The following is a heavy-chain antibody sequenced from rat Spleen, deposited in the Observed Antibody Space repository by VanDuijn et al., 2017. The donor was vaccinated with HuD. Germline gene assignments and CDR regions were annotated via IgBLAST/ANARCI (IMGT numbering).Heavy chain of an antibody. CDR2: ITNFAGRT. D-gene: IGHD1-5*01. CDR1: GFTFSRYW. CDR3: ATRGGTTS. Sequence: EVQLVETGGGLVQPGKSLKLSCVASGFTFSRYWMYWIRQAPGKGLEWVASITNFAGRTHYPDSVKGRFTISRDNAKSTLYLQMDSLRSEDTATYYCATRGGTTSWGQGVMVTVSS. V-gene: IGHV5-31*01. J-gene: IGHJ2*01.